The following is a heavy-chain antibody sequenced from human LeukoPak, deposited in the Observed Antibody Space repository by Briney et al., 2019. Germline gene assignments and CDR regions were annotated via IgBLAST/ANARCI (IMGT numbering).Heavy chain of an antibody. Sequence: GGSLTLSCAASGFTFSNYWMTWVRQAPGKGLEWVANMNEDGTKKYYLDSVKGRFTISRDKAKSSLYVQMNSLRAEDTAIYYCASRGGLLWFAAVRYWGQGSLVTVSS. CDR3: ASRGGLLWFAAVRY. CDR1: GFTFSNYW. V-gene: IGHV3-7*01. CDR2: MNEDGTKK. J-gene: IGHJ4*02. D-gene: IGHD3-10*01.